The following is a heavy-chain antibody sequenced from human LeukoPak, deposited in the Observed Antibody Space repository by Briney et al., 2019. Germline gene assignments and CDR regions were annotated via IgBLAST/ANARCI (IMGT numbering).Heavy chain of an antibody. CDR1: GFTFSSYG. Sequence: GGSLRLSCAASGFTFSSYGMSWVRQAPGKGLEWVSAISGSGGSTYYADSVKGRFTISRDNSKNTLYLQMNSLRAEDTAVYYCAKWVAAEYYYYYYMDVWGKGTTVTVSS. CDR3: AKWVAAEYYYYYYMDV. J-gene: IGHJ6*03. CDR2: ISGSGGST. V-gene: IGHV3-23*01. D-gene: IGHD6-25*01.